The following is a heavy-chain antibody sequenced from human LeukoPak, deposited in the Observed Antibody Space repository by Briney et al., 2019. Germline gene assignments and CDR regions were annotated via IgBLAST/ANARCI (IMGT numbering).Heavy chain of an antibody. J-gene: IGHJ4*02. CDR1: GFTFSSYW. Sequence: PGGSLRLSCAASGFTFSSYWMTWVRQAPEKGLEWVANIKQDGSEKYYVDSVKGRFTISRDNANNSLYLQMNSLRAKHTAVYYCAREYYYGSGSYYNGYWGQGTLVTVSS. V-gene: IGHV3-7*04. CDR2: IKQDGSEK. D-gene: IGHD3-10*01. CDR3: AREYYYGSGSYYNGY.